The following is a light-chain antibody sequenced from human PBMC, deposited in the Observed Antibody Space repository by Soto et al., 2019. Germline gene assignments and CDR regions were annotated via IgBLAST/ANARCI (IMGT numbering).Light chain of an antibody. V-gene: IGLV2-14*03. CDR2: EVR. CDR3: SAFQSKSTLI. CDR1: MRDIGAYNL. Sequence: QSALTQPASVSGSPGQSITISCAGTMRDIGAYNLVSWYQQHPGKAPQLIIYEVRNRPSGISSRCSGSKAGNKASLTISGLQAEDEADYYCSAFQSKSTLIVGGGTKVTV. J-gene: IGLJ2*01.